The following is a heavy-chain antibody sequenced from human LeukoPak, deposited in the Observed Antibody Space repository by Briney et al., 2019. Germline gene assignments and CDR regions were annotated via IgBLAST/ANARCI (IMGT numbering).Heavy chain of an antibody. D-gene: IGHD1-26*01. CDR3: ARDTVPEGGATLDY. J-gene: IGHJ4*02. CDR1: GFTFSSYA. V-gene: IGHV3-23*01. CDR2: ISGSGGST. Sequence: GGSLRLSCAASGFTFSSYAMSWVRQAPGKGLEWVSGISGSGGSTYYADSVKGRFTISSDNSKNTLYLQMNSLRAEDTAVYYCARDTVPEGGATLDYWGQGTLVTVSS.